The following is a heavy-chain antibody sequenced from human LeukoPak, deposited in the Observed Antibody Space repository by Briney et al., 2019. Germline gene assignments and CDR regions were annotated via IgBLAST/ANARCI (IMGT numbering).Heavy chain of an antibody. CDR3: VRGRYYHDSTDFLY. V-gene: IGHV4-59*08. D-gene: IGHD3-22*01. CDR1: GGSISSYY. CDR2: IYYSVST. J-gene: IGHJ4*02. Sequence: SETLSLTCTVSGGSISSYYWSWIRQPPGKGLEWIGHIYYSVSTNYNPSLKSRVTISVDTSKNQLSLRLSSVKAADTAVYYCVRGRYYHDSTDFLYWGQGALVTVSS.